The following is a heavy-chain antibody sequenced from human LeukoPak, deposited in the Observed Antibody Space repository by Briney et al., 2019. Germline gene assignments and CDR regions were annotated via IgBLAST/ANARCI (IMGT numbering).Heavy chain of an antibody. D-gene: IGHD3-3*01. CDR3: ARATIFGVVLLDY. CDR2: ISSSSYI. J-gene: IGHJ4*02. Sequence: GGSLRLSCAASGFTFSSYSMNWVRQAPGKGLEWVSSISSSSYIYYADSVKGRFTISRDNAKNSLYLQMNSLRAEDTAVYYCARATIFGVVLLDYWGQGTLVTVSS. CDR1: GFTFSSYS. V-gene: IGHV3-21*01.